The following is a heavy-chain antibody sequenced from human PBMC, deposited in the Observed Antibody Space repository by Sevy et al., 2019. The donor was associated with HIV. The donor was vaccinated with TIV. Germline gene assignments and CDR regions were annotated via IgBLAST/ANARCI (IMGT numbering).Heavy chain of an antibody. CDR3: AREGSLRYFDL. V-gene: IGHV3-11*01. D-gene: IGHD3-10*01. CDR1: GFTFRDYY. Sequence: GGSLRLSCAASGFTFRDYYMSWIRQAPGRGLEWLADISDRSTTIYYADSVKGRFTISRVNAKNSLFLQMKSLRAEYTAVYYCAREGSLRYFDLWGRGTLVTVSS. J-gene: IGHJ2*01. CDR2: ISDRSTTI.